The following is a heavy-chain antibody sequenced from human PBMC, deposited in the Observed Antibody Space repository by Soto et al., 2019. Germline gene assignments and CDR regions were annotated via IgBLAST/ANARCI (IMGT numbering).Heavy chain of an antibody. CDR3: ARGGGYSGYNFDY. Sequence: QAQLVQSGAEVKKPGSSVKVSCKASGGTFSSYTISWVRQAPGQGLEWMGRIIPILGIANYAQKFQGRVTITADKSTSTAYMELSSLRSEDTAVYYCARGGGYSGYNFDYWGQGTLVTVSS. CDR1: GGTFSSYT. V-gene: IGHV1-69*02. D-gene: IGHD5-12*01. CDR2: IIPILGIA. J-gene: IGHJ4*02.